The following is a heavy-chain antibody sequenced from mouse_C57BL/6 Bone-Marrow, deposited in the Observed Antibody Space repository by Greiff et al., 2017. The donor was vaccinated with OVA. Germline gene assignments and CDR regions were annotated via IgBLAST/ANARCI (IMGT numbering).Heavy chain of an antibody. CDR1: GYTFTSYW. Sequence: VQLQQPGAELVKPGASVKLSCKASGYTFTSYWMHWVKQRPGQGLEWIGMIHPSSGSTNYNEKFKSKATLTVDKSSSTAYMQLSSLTSEDSAVYYGARKWHSNSGVDYWGQGTTLTVSS. D-gene: IGHD1-3*01. V-gene: IGHV1-64*01. J-gene: IGHJ2*01. CDR3: ARKWHSNSGVDY. CDR2: IHPSSGST.